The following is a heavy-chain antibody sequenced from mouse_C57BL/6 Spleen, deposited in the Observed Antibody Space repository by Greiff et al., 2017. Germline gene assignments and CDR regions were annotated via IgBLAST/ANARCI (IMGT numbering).Heavy chain of an antibody. Sequence: DVHLVESGGGLVKPGGSLKLSCAASGFTFSDYGMHWVRQAPEKGLEWVAYISSGSSTIYYADTVKGRFTISRDNAKNTLFLQMTSLRSEDTAMYYCARYYYGSSYFCYAMDYWGQGTSVTVSS. CDR1: GFTFSDYG. D-gene: IGHD1-1*01. CDR3: ARYYYGSSYFCYAMDY. CDR2: ISSGSSTI. J-gene: IGHJ4*01. V-gene: IGHV5-17*01.